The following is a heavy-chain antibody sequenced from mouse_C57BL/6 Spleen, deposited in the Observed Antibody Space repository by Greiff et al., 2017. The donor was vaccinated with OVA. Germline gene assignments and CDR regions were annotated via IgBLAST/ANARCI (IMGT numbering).Heavy chain of an antibody. CDR3: ARGGYGYDGRFAY. CDR1: GYTFTSYW. V-gene: IGHV1-55*01. CDR2: IYPGSGST. J-gene: IGHJ3*01. Sequence: VQLQQPGAELVKPGASVKMSCKASGYTFTSYWITWVKQRPGQGLEWIGDIYPGSGSTNYNEKFKSKAILTVDTSSSTAYMQLSSLTSEDSAVYYCARGGYGYDGRFAYWGQGTLVTVSA. D-gene: IGHD2-2*01.